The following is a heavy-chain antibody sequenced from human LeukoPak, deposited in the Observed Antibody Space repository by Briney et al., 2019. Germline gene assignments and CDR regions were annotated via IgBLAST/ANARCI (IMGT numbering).Heavy chain of an antibody. D-gene: IGHD3-10*01. CDR3: AKDLAVRRVWYFDY. CDR1: GFTLSSYA. CDR2: ISGSGGST. J-gene: IGHJ4*02. V-gene: IGHV3-23*01. Sequence: GGSLRLSCAPSGFTLSSYAMSSVRQAPGKGLEWVSAISGSGGSTYYADSVKGRFTISRDNSKNTLYLQMNSLGAEDTAVYYCAKDLAVRRVWYFDYWGQGTLVTVSS.